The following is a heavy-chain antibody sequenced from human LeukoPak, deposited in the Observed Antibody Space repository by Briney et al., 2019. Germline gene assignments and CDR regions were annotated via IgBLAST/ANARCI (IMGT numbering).Heavy chain of an antibody. D-gene: IGHD6-19*01. CDR3: ARGRGSGHKENWFDP. CDR2: MNPNSGNT. V-gene: IGHV1-8*01. Sequence: GASVKVSCKASGYAFTTYDINLARQATGQGPEWLGWMNPNSGNTGYTQNFQGRVTMTRNTSISTAYMELSSLKSEDTAVYYCARGRGSGHKENWFDPWGLGTLVTVSS. J-gene: IGHJ5*02. CDR1: GYAFTTYD.